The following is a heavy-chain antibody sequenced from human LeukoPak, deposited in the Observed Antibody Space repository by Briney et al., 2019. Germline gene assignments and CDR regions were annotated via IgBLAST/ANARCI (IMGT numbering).Heavy chain of an antibody. Sequence: ASVKVSCKASGYTFTGYYMHWVRQAPGQGLEWMGWINPNSGGTNYAQKFQGRVTMTRDTSISTAYMELSRLRSDDTAVYYCARADNWSDGNFDYWGQGTLVTVSS. J-gene: IGHJ4*02. CDR3: ARADNWSDGNFDY. CDR1: GYTFTGYY. D-gene: IGHD1-1*01. CDR2: INPNSGGT. V-gene: IGHV1-2*02.